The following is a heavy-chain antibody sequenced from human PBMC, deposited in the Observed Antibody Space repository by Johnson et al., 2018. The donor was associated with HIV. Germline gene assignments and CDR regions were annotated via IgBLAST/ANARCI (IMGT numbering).Heavy chain of an antibody. CDR2: IGTAGDT. CDR3: ARERPRDAFDI. V-gene: IGHV3-13*01. Sequence: VQLVESGGGLVQPGGSLRLSCAASGFTFSSYAMSWVRQATGKGLEWVSAIGTAGDTYYPGSVKGRFTISRENAKNSLYLQMNSLRAEDTAVYYCARERPRDAFDIWGQGTMVTVSS. CDR1: GFTFSSYA. J-gene: IGHJ3*02.